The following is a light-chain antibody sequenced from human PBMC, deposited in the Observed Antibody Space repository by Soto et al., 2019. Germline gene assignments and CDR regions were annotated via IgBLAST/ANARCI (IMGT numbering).Light chain of an antibody. CDR3: QQYYSYPLT. Sequence: AIRMTQSPSSLSASTGDRVTITCRASQGISSYLAWYQQKPGKAPKLLIYAASTLQSGVPSRFSGSGSGTDFTITISFLQSEDFATYYCQQYYSYPLTFGQGTRLEIK. CDR2: AAS. J-gene: IGKJ5*01. CDR1: QGISSY. V-gene: IGKV1-8*01.